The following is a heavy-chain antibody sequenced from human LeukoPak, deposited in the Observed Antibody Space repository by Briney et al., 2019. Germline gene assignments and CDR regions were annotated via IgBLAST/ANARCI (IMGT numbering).Heavy chain of an antibody. CDR2: ISSSGSTI. J-gene: IGHJ5*02. CDR3: ARVALIAAAGGSWFDP. V-gene: IGHV3-11*01. CDR1: GFTFSDYY. D-gene: IGHD6-13*01. Sequence: PGGSLRLSCAASGFTFSDYYMSWIRQAPGKGLEWVSYISSSGSTIYYADSVKGRFTISRDNAKNSLYLQMNSLRAEDTALYYCARVALIAAAGGSWFDPWGQGTLVTVSS.